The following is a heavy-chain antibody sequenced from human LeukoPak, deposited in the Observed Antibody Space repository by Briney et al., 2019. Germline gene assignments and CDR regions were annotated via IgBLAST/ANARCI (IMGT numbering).Heavy chain of an antibody. J-gene: IGHJ5*02. CDR3: VKPYES. CDR2: ISSNGGST. CDR1: GFTFSSYN. D-gene: IGHD3-22*01. Sequence: GGSLRLSCSASGFTFSSYNMHWVRQAPGKGLGYVSVISSNGGSTYYPDSVKGRFTISRDNSRNTLYLQMSSLRADDTAVYYCVKPYESWGQGTLVTVPS. V-gene: IGHV3-64D*08.